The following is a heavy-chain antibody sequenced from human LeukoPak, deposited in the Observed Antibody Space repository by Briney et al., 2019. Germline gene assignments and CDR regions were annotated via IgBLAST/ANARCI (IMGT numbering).Heavy chain of an antibody. CDR3: ARHRISLGGSFSPRVGPEGVFDY. J-gene: IGHJ4*02. V-gene: IGHV4-59*08. Sequence: PSETLSLTCTVSGGSISSYYWSWIRQPPGKGLEWIGYIYYSGSTNYNPSLKSRVTISVDTSKNQFSLKLSSVTAADTAVYYCARHRISLGGSFSPRVGPEGVFDYWGQGTLVTVSS. CDR1: GGSISSYY. CDR2: IYYSGST. D-gene: IGHD1-14*01.